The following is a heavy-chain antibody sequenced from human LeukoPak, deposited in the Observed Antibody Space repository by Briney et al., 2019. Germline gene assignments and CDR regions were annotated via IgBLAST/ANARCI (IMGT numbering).Heavy chain of an antibody. Sequence: KPSETLSLTCAVYGGSFSGHYWSWIRQPPGTGLEWIGDIQHSGSTNYDPSLKSRVTISVDTSKNQFSLKLSSVTASDTAVYYCARARYSGYDGLFDYWGQGTLVTVSS. CDR1: GGSFSGHY. V-gene: IGHV4-34*01. CDR3: ARARYSGYDGLFDY. CDR2: IQHSGST. J-gene: IGHJ4*02. D-gene: IGHD5-12*01.